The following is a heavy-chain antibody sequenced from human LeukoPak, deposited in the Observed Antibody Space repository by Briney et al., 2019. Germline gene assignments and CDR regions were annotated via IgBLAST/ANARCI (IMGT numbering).Heavy chain of an antibody. CDR3: ARSGSTGYSLDY. CDR2: IDPNSGDT. V-gene: IGHV1-2*02. Sequence: GASVKVSCKASGYSFTGYFIHWVRQAPGQGLEWMGCIDPNSGDTKYAQKFQGRVSMPRDTPTRTAYMELSRLRSDDTAVYFCARSGSTGYSLDYWGQGTLVTVSS. J-gene: IGHJ4*02. CDR1: GYSFTGYF. D-gene: IGHD3-22*01.